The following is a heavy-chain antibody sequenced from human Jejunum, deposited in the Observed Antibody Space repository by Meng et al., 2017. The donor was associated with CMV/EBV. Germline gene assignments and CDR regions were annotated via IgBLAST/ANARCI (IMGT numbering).Heavy chain of an antibody. CDR3: AKVGSRYYFES. CDR2: ISTTGTRV. V-gene: IGHV3-48*04. CDR1: GFSFSEYS. Sequence: AASGFSFSEYSMNWVPQAPGKGLEWIAYISTTGTRVDYADSVKGRFTISRDHAKNSPSLQMHSLRVEDTATYFCAKVGSRYYFESWGQGLRVTVSS. D-gene: IGHD3-10*01. J-gene: IGHJ4*02.